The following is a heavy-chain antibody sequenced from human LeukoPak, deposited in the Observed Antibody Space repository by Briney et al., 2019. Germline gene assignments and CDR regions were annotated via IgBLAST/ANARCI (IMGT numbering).Heavy chain of an antibody. CDR2: IIPIFGTA. Sequence: GASVKVSCKASGGTFSSYAISWVRRAPGQGLEWMGGIIPIFGTANYAQKFQGRVTITADESTSTAYMELSSLRSEDTAVYYCARARRYDILTGYYNPPVVYYMDVWGKGTTVTISS. J-gene: IGHJ6*03. CDR1: GGTFSSYA. CDR3: ARARRYDILTGYYNPPVVYYMDV. D-gene: IGHD3-9*01. V-gene: IGHV1-69*13.